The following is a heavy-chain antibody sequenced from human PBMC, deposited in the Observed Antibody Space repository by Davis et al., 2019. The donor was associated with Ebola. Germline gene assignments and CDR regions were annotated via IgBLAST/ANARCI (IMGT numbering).Heavy chain of an antibody. CDR2: ISSIASYK. CDR3: SQQLGDYGGNALRY. V-gene: IGHV3-11*06. D-gene: IGHD4-23*01. Sequence: GGSLRLSCAASGFTFSVYYMSWIRQAPGKGPEWVSSISSIASYKNYADTVKGRFTISRDDAKKSLYLQMDSLRAEDTAVYYCSQQLGDYGGNALRYRGQGTLVTVSS. CDR1: GFTFSVYY. J-gene: IGHJ4*02.